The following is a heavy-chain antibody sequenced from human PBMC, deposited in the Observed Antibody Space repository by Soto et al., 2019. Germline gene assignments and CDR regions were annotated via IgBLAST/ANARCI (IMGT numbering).Heavy chain of an antibody. D-gene: IGHD2-15*01. CDR2: IIPIFGTA. V-gene: IGHV1-69*06. CDR1: GGTFSSYA. CDR3: ASPLPDIVVVVAAMRYYYGMDV. J-gene: IGHJ6*02. Sequence: QVQLVQSGAEVKKPGSSVKVSCKASGGTFSSYAISWVRQAPGQELEWMGGIIPIFGTANYAQKFQGRVTITAAKSTSTAYMELSSLRSEDTAVYYCASPLPDIVVVVAAMRYYYGMDVWGQGTTVTVSS.